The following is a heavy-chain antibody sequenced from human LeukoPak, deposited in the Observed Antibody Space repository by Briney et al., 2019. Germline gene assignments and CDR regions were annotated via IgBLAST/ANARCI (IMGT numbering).Heavy chain of an antibody. CDR2: ISGSGGST. Sequence: GGSLRLSCAASGFTFSSYAMNWVRQAPGKGLEWVSAISGSGGSTYSADSVKGRFTISRDNSKNALYLQMNSLRAEDTAVYYCAKDRMAPHVVVITDAFDIWGQGTMVTVSS. CDR1: GFTFSSYA. J-gene: IGHJ3*02. D-gene: IGHD3-22*01. V-gene: IGHV3-23*01. CDR3: AKDRMAPHVVVITDAFDI.